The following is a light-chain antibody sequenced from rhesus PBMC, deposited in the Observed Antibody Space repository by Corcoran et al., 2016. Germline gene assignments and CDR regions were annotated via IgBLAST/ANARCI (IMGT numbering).Light chain of an antibody. CDR2: DTS. J-gene: IGLJ1*01. CDR1: AGAVTGSHY. CDR3: WLHYSGGYI. Sequence: QAVVTQEPSLTVSPGGTVTLTCGSSAGAVTGSHYPYWFQQKPGQAPRTLIYDTSNKLSWTPARFSGSLLGGKAALTLSGAQPEDEAEYYCWLHYSGGYIFGAGTRLTVL. V-gene: IGLV7-88*01.